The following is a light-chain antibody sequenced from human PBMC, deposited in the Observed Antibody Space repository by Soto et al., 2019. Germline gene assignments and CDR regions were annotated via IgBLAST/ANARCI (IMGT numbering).Light chain of an antibody. V-gene: IGKV1-33*01. CDR2: GAS. CDR1: QDIRKY. CDR3: QQYGSFPYT. Sequence: DLQMTQSPSSLSASVGDRVTITCQASQDIRKYLNWFQQKPGKAPKLLIYGASSLETGVPSRFTGSGSATHFTFTITSLQPEDIATYYCQQYGSFPYTFGQGTELEI. J-gene: IGKJ2*01.